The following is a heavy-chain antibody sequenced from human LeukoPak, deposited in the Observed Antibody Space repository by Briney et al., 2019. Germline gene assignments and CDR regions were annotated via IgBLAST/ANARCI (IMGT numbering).Heavy chain of an antibody. CDR3: TRASWEYKCDY. Sequence: GESLRLSCAASGFTVSNTWMYWGRLAPGKGLMRVSRISADGTRTDYADPVNGRFTVSRDNAKNTLYLQMNSLRAEDTAVYYCTRASWEYKCDYWAQGDGVSVS. CDR1: GFTVSNTW. CDR2: ISADGTRT. D-gene: IGHD1-1*01. V-gene: IGHV3-74*01. J-gene: IGHJ4*02.